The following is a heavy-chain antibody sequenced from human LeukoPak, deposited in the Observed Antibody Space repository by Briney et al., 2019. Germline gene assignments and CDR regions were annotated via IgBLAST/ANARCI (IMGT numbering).Heavy chain of an antibody. V-gene: IGHV3-15*01. CDR1: GFTFSSYW. CDR3: TRQAPGRLGELSLSYYFDY. CDR2: IKSKTDGGTT. Sequence: PGGSLRLSCAASGFTFSSYWMSWVRQAPGKGLEWVGRIKSKTDGGTTDYAAPVKGRFTISRDDSKNTLYLQMNSLKTEDTAVYYCTRQAPGRLGELSLSYYFDYWGQGTLVTVSS. J-gene: IGHJ4*02. D-gene: IGHD3-16*02.